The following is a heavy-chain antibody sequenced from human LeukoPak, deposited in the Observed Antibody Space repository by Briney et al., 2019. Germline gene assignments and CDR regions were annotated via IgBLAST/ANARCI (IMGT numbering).Heavy chain of an antibody. CDR3: AKVSSFWFDY. D-gene: IGHD6-6*01. CDR2: IRFDGSNK. Sequence: GGSLRLSCVASGFTFSDYGIHWVRRAPGRGLEWVAFIRFDGSNKYYPDSVQGRFTISRDNSKNTVYLQMNSLTPEDTAFYYCAKVSSFWFDYWGQGTLVTVSS. V-gene: IGHV3-30*02. CDR1: GFTFSDYG. J-gene: IGHJ4*02.